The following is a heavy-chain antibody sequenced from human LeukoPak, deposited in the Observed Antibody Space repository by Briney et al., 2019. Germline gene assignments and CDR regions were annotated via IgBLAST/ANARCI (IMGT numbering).Heavy chain of an antibody. CDR3: ARDGVVPAAMGTKYYYYYYMDV. Sequence: SETLSLTCTVSGGSISSSSYYWGWIRQPPGKGLEWIGSIYYSGSTYYNPSLKSRVTISVDTSKNQFSLKLTSVTAADTAVYYCARDGVVPAAMGTKYYYYYYMDVWGKGTTVTISS. J-gene: IGHJ6*03. CDR2: IYYSGST. D-gene: IGHD2-2*01. V-gene: IGHV4-39*02. CDR1: GGSISSSSYY.